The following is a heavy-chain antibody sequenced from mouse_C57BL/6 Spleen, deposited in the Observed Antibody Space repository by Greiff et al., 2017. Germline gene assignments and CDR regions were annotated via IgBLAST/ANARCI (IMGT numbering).Heavy chain of an antibody. CDR1: GYTFTSYW. V-gene: IGHV1-74*01. J-gene: IGHJ1*03. CDR3: AISSGDYYGSSQGWYVDV. D-gene: IGHD1-1*01. Sequence: QVQLQQPGAELVKPGASVKVSCKASGYTFTSYWMHWVKQRPGQGLEWIGRIHPSDSDTNYNQKFKGKATLTVDKSSSTASMQLSSLRSGDSAVYDFAISSGDYYGSSQGWYVDVWGTGTTVTVSS. CDR2: IHPSDSDT.